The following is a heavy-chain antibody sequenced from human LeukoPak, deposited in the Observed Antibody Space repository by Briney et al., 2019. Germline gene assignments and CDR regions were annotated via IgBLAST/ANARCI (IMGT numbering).Heavy chain of an antibody. D-gene: IGHD5-18*01. CDR1: GFTFSSYG. J-gene: IGHJ1*01. CDR3: ARAGYSMDTEYSQH. V-gene: IGHV3-48*03. CDR2: ISNSGTAI. Sequence: GGSLRLSCAASGFTFSSYGMNWVRQAPGKGLEWVSYISNSGTAIYYADSVKGRFTISRDNAKSSLYLQMNSLRAEDTAVYYCARAGYSMDTEYSQHWGQGTLVTVSS.